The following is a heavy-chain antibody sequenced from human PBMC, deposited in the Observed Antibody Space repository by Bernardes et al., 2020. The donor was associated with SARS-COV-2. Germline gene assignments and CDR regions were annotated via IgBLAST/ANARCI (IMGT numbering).Heavy chain of an antibody. CDR1: GYTFSIFG. CDR2: IIVYNGDT. CDR3: ARDQWLVSWFGP. V-gene: IGHV1-18*01. J-gene: IGHJ5*02. D-gene: IGHD6-19*01. Sequence: ASVKVSCKASGYTFSIFGISWVRQAPGQGLEWMGWIIVYNGDTKYAQNLQGRVTMTTDASTSTAYMDLRSLTSDDTAVYYCARDQWLVSWFGPWGQGTLVTVSS.